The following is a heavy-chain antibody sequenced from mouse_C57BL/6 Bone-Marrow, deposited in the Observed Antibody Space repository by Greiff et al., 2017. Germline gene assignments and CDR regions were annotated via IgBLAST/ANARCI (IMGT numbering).Heavy chain of an antibody. J-gene: IGHJ1*03. D-gene: IGHD1-1*01. CDR1: GFTFSSYT. Sequence: EVHLVESGGGLVKPGGSLKLSCAASGFTFSSYTMSWVRQTPEKRLQWVAAISGGGGNTYYPDSVKGRFTISRDNGKNILYLQMSSLRSEDTALYYCSRQVTTVLATKYFDVWGTGTTVTVSS. CDR3: SRQVTTVLATKYFDV. V-gene: IGHV5-9*01. CDR2: ISGGGGNT.